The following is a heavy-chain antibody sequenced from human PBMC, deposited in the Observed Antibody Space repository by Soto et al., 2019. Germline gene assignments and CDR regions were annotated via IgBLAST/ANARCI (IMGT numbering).Heavy chain of an antibody. J-gene: IGHJ5*02. CDR1: GGSISSGGYS. CDR2: IYHSGST. CDR3: ARGPSP. Sequence: SETLSLTCAVSGGSISSGGYSWSWIRQPPGKGLEWIGYIYHSGSTYYIPSLKSRVTISVDRSKNQFSLKLSSVTAADTAVYYCARGPSPWGQGTLVTVSS. V-gene: IGHV4-30-2*01.